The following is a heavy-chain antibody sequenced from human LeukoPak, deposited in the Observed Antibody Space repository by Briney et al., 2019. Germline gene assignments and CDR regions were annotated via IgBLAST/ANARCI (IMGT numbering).Heavy chain of an antibody. D-gene: IGHD2-15*01. V-gene: IGHV1-69*05. CDR3: ARDLANPVVAAKEFYYYYYMDV. CDR1: GGTFSSYA. CDR2: IIPIFGTA. J-gene: IGHJ6*03. Sequence: GSSVKVPCKASGGTFSSYAISWVRQAPGQGLEWMGRIIPIFGTANYAQKFQGRVTITTDESTSTAYMELGSLRSEDTAVYYCARDLANPVVAAKEFYYYYYMDVWGKGTTVTVSS.